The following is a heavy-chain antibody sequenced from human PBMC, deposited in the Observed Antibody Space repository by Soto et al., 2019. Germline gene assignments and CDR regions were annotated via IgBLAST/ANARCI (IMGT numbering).Heavy chain of an antibody. V-gene: IGHV5-51*01. Sequence: GESLKISCKGSGYSFTSYWIGWVRQMPGKGLEWMGIIYPGDSDTRYSPSFQGQVTISADKSISTAYLQWSSLKASDTAMYYCARLGNWNYVPLAWFDPWGQGTLVTVSS. CDR3: ARLGNWNYVPLAWFDP. D-gene: IGHD1-7*01. CDR2: IYPGDSDT. J-gene: IGHJ5*02. CDR1: GYSFTSYW.